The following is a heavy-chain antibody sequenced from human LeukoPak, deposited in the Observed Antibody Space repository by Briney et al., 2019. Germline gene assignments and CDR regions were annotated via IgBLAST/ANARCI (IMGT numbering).Heavy chain of an antibody. V-gene: IGHV1-69*13. CDR2: IIPIFGTA. D-gene: IGHD1-26*01. CDR1: GGTFSTYA. J-gene: IGHJ4*02. CDR3: ARDPSGSFNFDY. Sequence: ASVKVSCXASGGTFSTYAISWARQAHGQGLEWMGGIIPIFGTANYAQKFQGRVTITADESTSTAYMELSSLRSEDTAVYYCARDPSGSFNFDYWGQGTLVTVSS.